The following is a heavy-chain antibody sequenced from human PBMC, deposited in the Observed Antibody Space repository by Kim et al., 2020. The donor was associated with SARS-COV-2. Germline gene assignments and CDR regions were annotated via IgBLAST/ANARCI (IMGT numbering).Heavy chain of an antibody. CDR3: AKDQIPDGFWTFDK. CDR2: VFGSGNTA. Sequence: GGSLRLSCAASGFALSSYTVSWVRQAPGKRLEWVSCVFGSGNTAVADSVTGRFTVSRDTSKNTLYLQMDRLRAEDTAVYYCAKDQIPDGFWTFDKWGQGTQVTVSS. V-gene: IGHV3-23*01. J-gene: IGHJ4*02. CDR1: GFALSSYT. D-gene: IGHD1-1*01.